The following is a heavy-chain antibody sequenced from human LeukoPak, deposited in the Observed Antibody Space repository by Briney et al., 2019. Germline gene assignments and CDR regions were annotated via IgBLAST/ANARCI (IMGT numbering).Heavy chain of an antibody. V-gene: IGHV3-23*01. CDR1: GFTFSNYA. Sequence: GGSLRLSCAASGFTFSNYARSWVRQAPGKGLNWASAIRGSGGTTYYADSVKGRFTISRDNSMNTLYLQMNSLRAEDTAVFYCARGDCSSTSCSSTPKNWFDPWGQGTLVSVSS. CDR3: ARGDCSSTSCSSTPKNWFDP. D-gene: IGHD2-2*01. CDR2: IRGSGGTT. J-gene: IGHJ5*02.